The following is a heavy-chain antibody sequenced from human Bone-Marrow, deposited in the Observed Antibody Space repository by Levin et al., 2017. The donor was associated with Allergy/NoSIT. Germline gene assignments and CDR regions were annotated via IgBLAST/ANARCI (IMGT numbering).Heavy chain of an antibody. CDR1: GGSINSDDDY. CDR2: VYYSRST. V-gene: IGHV4-30-4*01. D-gene: IGHD1-26*01. J-gene: IGHJ4*02. Sequence: SETLSLTCTVSGGSINSDDDYWSWVRQPPGKGLEWIGFVYYSRSTYYNPSLRSRVSISKDTSDNRFSLRLTSVTAADTAVYFCARDGGVNSGALPERYYFDYWGQGHQVTVSP. CDR3: ARDGGVNSGALPERYYFDY.